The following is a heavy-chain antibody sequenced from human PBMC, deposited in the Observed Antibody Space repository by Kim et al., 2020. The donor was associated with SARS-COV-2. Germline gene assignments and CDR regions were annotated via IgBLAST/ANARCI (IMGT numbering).Heavy chain of an antibody. CDR2: ISTSGATQ. CDR1: GFRFSVYS. Sequence: GGSLRLSCVASGFRFSVYSMNWVRQAPGKGLEWVPYISTSGATQHYADSVRGRFTLSRDAAKNSLSLQMNNLRDDDTAVYFCVRGHEVFVLWVQGIMVT. V-gene: IGHV3-48*02. CDR3: VRGHEVFVL. J-gene: IGHJ3*01.